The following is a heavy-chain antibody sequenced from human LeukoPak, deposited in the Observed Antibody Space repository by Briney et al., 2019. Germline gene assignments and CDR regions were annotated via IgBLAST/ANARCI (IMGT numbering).Heavy chain of an antibody. Sequence: ASVKVSCRAFGYTFTSYGISWVRQAPGQGLEWMGWISAYNGNTSYAQKLQGRGTMTTDTSTSTAYMELRSLRSDDTAVYYCARDQKLWFGELIPFDYWGQGTLVTVSS. V-gene: IGHV1-18*01. D-gene: IGHD3-10*01. CDR1: GYTFTSYG. J-gene: IGHJ4*02. CDR2: ISAYNGNT. CDR3: ARDQKLWFGELIPFDY.